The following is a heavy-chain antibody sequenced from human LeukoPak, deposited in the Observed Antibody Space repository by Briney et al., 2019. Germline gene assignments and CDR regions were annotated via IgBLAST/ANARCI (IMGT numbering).Heavy chain of an antibody. J-gene: IGHJ3*02. Sequence: PSETLSLTCTVSGGSINSNYWSWIRQSPGKGLEWIGYIYYSGSTNYNPSLKSRVTISVDTSKNQFSLKLSSVTAADTAVYYCARSNYWQPVARAFDIWGQGTMVTVSS. CDR3: ARSNYWQPVARAFDI. D-gene: IGHD2-8*02. CDR1: GGSINSNY. CDR2: IYYSGST. V-gene: IGHV4-59*01.